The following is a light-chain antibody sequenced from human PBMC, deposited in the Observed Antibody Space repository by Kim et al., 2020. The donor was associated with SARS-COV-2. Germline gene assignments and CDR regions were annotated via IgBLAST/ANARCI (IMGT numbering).Light chain of an antibody. Sequence: LSASVGDRVTITCQASQDISNYLNWYQQKPGKAPKLLIYDASNLETGVPSRFSGSGSGTDFTFTISSLQPEDIATYYCQQYDNLRLYTFGQGTKL. CDR3: QQYDNLRLYT. J-gene: IGKJ2*01. V-gene: IGKV1-33*01. CDR1: QDISNY. CDR2: DAS.